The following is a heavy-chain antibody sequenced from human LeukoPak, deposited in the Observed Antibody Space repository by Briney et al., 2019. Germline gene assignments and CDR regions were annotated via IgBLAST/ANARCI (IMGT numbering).Heavy chain of an antibody. Sequence: SETLSLTCTVSGGSISSSSYYWGWIRQPPGKGLEWIGSIYYSGSTHYNPSLKSRVTISVDTSKNQFSLKLSSVTAADTAVYYCARDPQIPADSSGYYYGNWFDPWGQGTLVTVSS. CDR3: ARDPQIPADSSGYYYGNWFDP. CDR2: IYYSGST. CDR1: GGSISSSSYY. D-gene: IGHD3-22*01. J-gene: IGHJ5*02. V-gene: IGHV4-39*02.